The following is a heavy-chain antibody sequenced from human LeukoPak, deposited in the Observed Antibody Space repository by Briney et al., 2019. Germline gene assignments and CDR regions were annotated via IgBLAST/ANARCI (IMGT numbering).Heavy chain of an antibody. V-gene: IGHV1-8*01. Sequence: GASVKVSCKVSGYTLTELSMHWVRQAPGKGLEWMGWVNPTSAYTGYAQKFQGRVTMTRNISISTAYMELSSLRSEDTAVYYCARGSDWDSGSSQYWGQGTLVTVSS. J-gene: IGHJ4*02. CDR3: ARGSDWDSGSSQY. CDR2: VNPTSAYT. CDR1: GYTLTELS. D-gene: IGHD3-10*01.